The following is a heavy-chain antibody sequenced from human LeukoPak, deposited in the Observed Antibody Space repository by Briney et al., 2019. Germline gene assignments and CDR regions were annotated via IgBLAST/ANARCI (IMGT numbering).Heavy chain of an antibody. CDR3: ARVAVGKQLAPTYYYYMDV. Sequence: PSETLSLTCTVSGGSISSYYWSWIRQPPGKGLEWIGYIYYSGSTNYNPSLKSRVTISVDTSKNQFPLKLSSVTAADTVVYYCARVAVGKQLAPTYYYYMDVWGKGTTVTVSS. CDR2: IYYSGST. CDR1: GGSISSYY. D-gene: IGHD6-19*01. J-gene: IGHJ6*03. V-gene: IGHV4-59*01.